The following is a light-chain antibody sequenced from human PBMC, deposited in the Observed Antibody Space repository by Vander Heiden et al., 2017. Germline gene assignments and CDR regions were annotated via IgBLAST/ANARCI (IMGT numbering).Light chain of an antibody. V-gene: IGLV3-1*01. J-gene: IGLJ2*01. Sequence: SYELTQAPSVSVSPGQTASITCSGDKLGDKYASWYQQKPGQSPVLVIYQDTKRPSGVPERFSGSNSGNTATLTISGAQAMDEAYYYCQAWDSNTVVFGGGTKLTVL. CDR2: QDT. CDR3: QAWDSNTVV. CDR1: KLGDKY.